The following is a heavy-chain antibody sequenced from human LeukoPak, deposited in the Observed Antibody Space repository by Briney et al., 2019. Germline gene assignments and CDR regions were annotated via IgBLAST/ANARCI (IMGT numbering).Heavy chain of an antibody. CDR1: GFTFSSYW. J-gene: IGHJ6*03. V-gene: IGHV3-7*01. CDR2: IKQDGSEK. CDR3: ARDPYSGGYGAYYYYMDV. D-gene: IGHD6-19*01. Sequence: GGSLRLSCAASGFTFSSYWMSWVRQAPGKGLEWVANIKQDGSEKYYVDSVKGRFTISRDNAENSLYLQMNSLRDEDTAVYYCARDPYSGGYGAYYYYMDVWGKGTTVTVSS.